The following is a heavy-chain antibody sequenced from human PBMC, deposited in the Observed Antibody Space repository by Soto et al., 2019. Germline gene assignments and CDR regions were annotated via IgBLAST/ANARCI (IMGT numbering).Heavy chain of an antibody. CDR3: GTSLYYYDSSGYRGGWFDP. V-gene: IGHV4-59*08. J-gene: IGHJ5*02. D-gene: IGHD3-22*01. Sequence: SETLSLTCTVSGGSISSYYWSWIRQPPGKGLEWIGYIYYSGSTNYNPSLKSRVTISVDTSKNQFSLKLSSVTAADTAVYYCGTSLYYYDSSGYRGGWFDPWGQGTLVTVSS. CDR1: GGSISSYY. CDR2: IYYSGST.